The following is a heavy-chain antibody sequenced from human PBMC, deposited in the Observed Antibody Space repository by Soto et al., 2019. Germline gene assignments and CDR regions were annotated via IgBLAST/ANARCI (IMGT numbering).Heavy chain of an antibody. Sequence: SETLSLTCAVYGGSFSGYYWSWIRQPPGKGLEWIGEINHSGSTNYNPSLKSRVTISVDTSKNQFSLKLSSVTAADTAVYYCERASIAAAFDYWGQGTLVTVSS. D-gene: IGHD6-13*01. CDR2: INHSGST. V-gene: IGHV4-34*01. CDR1: GGSFSGYY. CDR3: ERASIAAAFDY. J-gene: IGHJ4*02.